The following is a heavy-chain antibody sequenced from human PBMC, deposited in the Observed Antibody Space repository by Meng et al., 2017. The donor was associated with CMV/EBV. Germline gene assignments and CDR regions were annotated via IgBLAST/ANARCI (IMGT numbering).Heavy chain of an antibody. J-gene: IGHJ4*02. V-gene: IGHV5-51*01. CDR3: ARRGLEWPRDPNYYFDY. Sequence: GGSLRLSCKGSGYSFTSYWIGWVRQMPGKGLEWMGIIYPGDSDTRYSPSFQGQVTISADKSIRTAYLQWSSLKASDTAMYYCARRGLEWPRDPNYYFDYWGQGTLVTVSS. CDR2: IYPGDSDT. CDR1: GYSFTSYW. D-gene: IGHD1-1*01.